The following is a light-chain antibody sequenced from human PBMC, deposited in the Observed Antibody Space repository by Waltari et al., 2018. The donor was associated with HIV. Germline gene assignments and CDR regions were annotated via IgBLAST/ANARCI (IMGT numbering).Light chain of an antibody. CDR2: DDS. Sequence: SNVLTQPPSVSVAPGQTARSTCRGNNTGSHSVNWYQQRPGQAPVVVVFDDSDRPSGIPERFAGSNSGNTATLTISRVEAGDEADYYCQVWDSSRDWVFGGGTKLTVL. V-gene: IGLV3-21*02. J-gene: IGLJ3*02. CDR1: NTGSHS. CDR3: QVWDSSRDWV.